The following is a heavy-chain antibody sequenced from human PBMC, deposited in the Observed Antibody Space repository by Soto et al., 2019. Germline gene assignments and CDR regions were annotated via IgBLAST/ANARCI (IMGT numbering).Heavy chain of an antibody. CDR3: ARDLAAGEH. Sequence: QVQLVQSGAEVKKPGASVKVSCKASGYTFTNYYIHWVRQAPGQGLEWMGIINPTSGSTNYAQKFQGRVTFAYDTSTTTCYMKLSCLRSEDTAVLYCARDLAAGEHWGQGTLVTVSS. J-gene: IGHJ4*02. CDR2: INPTSGST. D-gene: IGHD6-13*01. V-gene: IGHV1-46*01. CDR1: GYTFTNYY.